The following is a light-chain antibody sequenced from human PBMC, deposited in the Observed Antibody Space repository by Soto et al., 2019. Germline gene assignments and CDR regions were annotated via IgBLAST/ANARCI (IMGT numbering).Light chain of an antibody. CDR1: QSINSN. CDR2: GAS. V-gene: IGKV3-15*01. Sequence: ELAITQSPAPLSVSPGHRATLSCRASQSINSNLAWYQQKPGRPPRLLIYGASTRATGVPARFSGSGSGTEYTLTISSLQSEDFAVYYCQQYDDWPPWTFGQGTKVDIK. J-gene: IGKJ1*01. CDR3: QQYDDWPPWT.